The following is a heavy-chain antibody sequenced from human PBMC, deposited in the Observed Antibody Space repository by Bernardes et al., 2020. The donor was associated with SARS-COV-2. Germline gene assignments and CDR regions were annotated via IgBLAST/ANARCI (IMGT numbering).Heavy chain of an antibody. D-gene: IGHD6-19*01. CDR1: GYTFTSYG. Sequence: ASVKVSCKASGYTFTSYGISWVRQAPGQGLEWMGWISAYNGNTNYAQKLQGRVTMTTDTSTSTAYMELRSLRSDDTAVYYCARDPVAVAGDYYYYGMDVWGQGTTVTVSS. CDR2: ISAYNGNT. CDR3: ARDPVAVAGDYYYYGMDV. J-gene: IGHJ6*02. V-gene: IGHV1-18*01.